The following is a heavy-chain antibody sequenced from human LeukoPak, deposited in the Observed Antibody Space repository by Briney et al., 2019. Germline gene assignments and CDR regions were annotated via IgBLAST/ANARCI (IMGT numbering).Heavy chain of an antibody. CDR3: AGSPTVDAAFDI. CDR2: MSGSGGST. CDR1: GFTFSSYA. D-gene: IGHD4-23*01. V-gene: IGHV3-23*01. J-gene: IGHJ3*02. Sequence: GGSLRLSCAASGFTFSSYAMNWVRQAPGKGLEWVSAMSGSGGSTYYADSVKGRFTISRDNSRNTLALQMNSLRAEDTAVYYCAGSPTVDAAFDIWGQGTMVTVSS.